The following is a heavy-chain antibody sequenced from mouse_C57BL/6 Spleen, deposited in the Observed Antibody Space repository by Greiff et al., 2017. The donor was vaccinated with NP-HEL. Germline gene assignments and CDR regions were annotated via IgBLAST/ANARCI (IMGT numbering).Heavy chain of an antibody. Sequence: EVKLVESGGGLVKPGGSLKLSCAASGFTFSSYAMSWVRQTPEKRLEWVATISDGGSYTYYPDNVKGRFTISRDNAQNNLYLQMSHLKSEDTAMYYCARDSAVVALSYWYFDVWVTGTTVTVSS. D-gene: IGHD1-1*01. J-gene: IGHJ1*03. CDR3: ARDSAVVALSYWYFDV. CDR2: ISDGGSYT. CDR1: GFTFSSYA. V-gene: IGHV5-4*01.